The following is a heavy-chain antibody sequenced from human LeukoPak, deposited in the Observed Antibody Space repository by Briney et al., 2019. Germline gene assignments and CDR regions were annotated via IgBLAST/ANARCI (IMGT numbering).Heavy chain of an antibody. CDR1: GGSISSENW. V-gene: IGHV4-4*02. CDR2: IYHRGGI. J-gene: IGHJ4*02. CDR3: ARERRRAVDS. Sequence: SETLSLTCAVSGGSISSENWWTWVRQPPGKGLEWIGEIYHRGGINYNPSPKSRVTISLDKSKNQFSLKLFSVTAADTAFYYCARERRRAVDSWGQGSLVTVSS.